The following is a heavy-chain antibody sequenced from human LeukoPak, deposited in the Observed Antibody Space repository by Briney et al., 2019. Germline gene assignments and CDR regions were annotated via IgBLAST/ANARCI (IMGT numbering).Heavy chain of an antibody. Sequence: PSETLSLTCAVSGYSISSGYYWGWIRQSPGKGLEWIGNIYHSGSTYKNPSLKSRVTISLDTSKNQFSLKLSSVTAADTAMYYCARLSGAPVPHPIYHFDYWGQGTLVAVSS. CDR3: ARLSGAPVPHPIYHFDY. V-gene: IGHV4-38-2*01. J-gene: IGHJ4*02. D-gene: IGHD2-2*02. CDR2: IYHSGST. CDR1: GYSISSGYY.